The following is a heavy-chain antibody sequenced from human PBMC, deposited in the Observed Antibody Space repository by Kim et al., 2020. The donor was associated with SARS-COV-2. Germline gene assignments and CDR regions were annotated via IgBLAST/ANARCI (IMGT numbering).Heavy chain of an antibody. V-gene: IGHV3-23*01. Sequence: GGSLRLSCAASGFTFSSYAMSWVRQAPGKGLEWVSGISSSGGSTYYADSVKGRFTISRDNSKNTLYLQMNSLRAEDTAVYYCARQGIGRYCSGGSCCFFDSWGQGTLVTVSS. D-gene: IGHD2-15*01. CDR2: ISSSGGST. CDR3: ARQGIGRYCSGGSCCFFDS. CDR1: GFTFSSYA. J-gene: IGHJ4*02.